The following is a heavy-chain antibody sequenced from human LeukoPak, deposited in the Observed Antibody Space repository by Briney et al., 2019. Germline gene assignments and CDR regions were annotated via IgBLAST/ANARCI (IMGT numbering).Heavy chain of an antibody. Sequence: PSETLSLTCAVYGGSFSGYYWSWIRQPPGKGLEWIGEINHSGSTNYNPSLKSRVTISVDTSKNQFSLKLSSVTAADAAVYYCARLPYSYGYGFDYWGQGTLVTVSS. J-gene: IGHJ4*02. D-gene: IGHD5-18*01. CDR2: INHSGST. CDR1: GGSFSGYY. V-gene: IGHV4-34*01. CDR3: ARLPYSYGYGFDY.